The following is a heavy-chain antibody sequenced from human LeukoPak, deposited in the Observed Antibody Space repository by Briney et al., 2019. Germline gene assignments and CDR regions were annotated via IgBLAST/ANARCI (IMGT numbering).Heavy chain of an antibody. CDR3: AKDTTLIRRRSRGGACDI. Sequence: GGSLRLSCAASGFTFSSYAMHWVRQAPGKGLEWVAVISYDGSNKYYADSVKGRFTISRDNSKNTLYLQMNSLRAEDTAVYYCAKDTTLIRRRSRGGACDIWGQGTMVTVS. V-gene: IGHV3-30-3*01. J-gene: IGHJ3*02. CDR1: GFTFSSYA. CDR2: ISYDGSNK. D-gene: IGHD3-10*01.